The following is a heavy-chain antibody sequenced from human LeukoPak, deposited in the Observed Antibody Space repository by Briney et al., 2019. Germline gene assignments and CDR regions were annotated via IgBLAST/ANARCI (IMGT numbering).Heavy chain of an antibody. Sequence: SQTLSLTCAISGDSVSSNSAAWNWIRQSPSRGLGWLGRTYYRSKWYNDHAEFVKSRITINPDTSKNQFSLQLNSVTPEDTAVYYCATGETGSTLGGYWGQGTLVTVSS. CDR2: TYYRSKWYN. CDR3: ATGETGSTLGGY. CDR1: GDSVSSNSAA. J-gene: IGHJ4*02. D-gene: IGHD1-1*01. V-gene: IGHV6-1*01.